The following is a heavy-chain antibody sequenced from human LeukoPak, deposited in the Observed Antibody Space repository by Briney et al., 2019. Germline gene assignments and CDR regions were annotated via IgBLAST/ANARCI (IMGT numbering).Heavy chain of an antibody. CDR2: ISSNSRYI. Sequence: GGSLRLSYAASGFTFSSYSMNWVRQAPGKGLEWVSYISSNSRYIYYADSVKGRFTISRDNAKNSLYLQMNSLRTEDAAVYYCARGPGGSGSYYDYWGQGTLVTVSS. D-gene: IGHD3-10*01. J-gene: IGHJ4*02. V-gene: IGHV3-21*01. CDR3: ARGPGGSGSYYDY. CDR1: GFTFSSYS.